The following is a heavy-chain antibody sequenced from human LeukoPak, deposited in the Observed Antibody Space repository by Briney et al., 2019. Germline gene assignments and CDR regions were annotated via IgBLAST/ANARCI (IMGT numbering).Heavy chain of an antibody. V-gene: IGHV3-48*02. CDR1: EFIFSRYS. J-gene: IGHJ4*02. D-gene: IGHD6-19*01. Sequence: GGSLRLSCAASEFIFSRYSMNWARQAPGKGLEWVSYIGGSSSTIHYADSVKGRFTISRDNAKNSLYLQMNSLRDEDTAVYYCAREAVAGNYFDNWGQGTLVTVSS. CDR2: IGGSSSTI. CDR3: AREAVAGNYFDN.